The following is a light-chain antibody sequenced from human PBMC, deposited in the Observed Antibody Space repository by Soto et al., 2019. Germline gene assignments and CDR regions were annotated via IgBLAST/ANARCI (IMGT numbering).Light chain of an antibody. Sequence: EIVLTQSPDTLSLSPGERATLPCRASQSVSSHLAWYQQKPGQAPRLLVHDASSRATGIPARFSGSGSGTDFTFTISGLEPEDFAVYYCQPRGNWPPSITFGQGTRVENK. CDR1: QSVSSH. CDR3: QPRGNWPPSIT. V-gene: IGKV3-11*01. CDR2: DAS. J-gene: IGKJ5*01.